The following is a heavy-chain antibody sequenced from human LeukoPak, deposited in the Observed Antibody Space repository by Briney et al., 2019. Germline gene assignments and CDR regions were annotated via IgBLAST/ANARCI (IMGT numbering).Heavy chain of an antibody. CDR2: IYYSGST. CDR3: ARISSGWAALDY. D-gene: IGHD6-19*01. V-gene: IGHV4-39*01. J-gene: IGHJ4*02. CDR1: GGSISSSSYY. Sequence: SETLSLTCTVSGGSISSSSYYWGWIRQPPGKGLEWIGSIYYSGSTYYNPSLKSRVTISVDTSKNQFSLKLSSVTAADTAVYYCARISSGWAALDYWGQGTLVTVSS.